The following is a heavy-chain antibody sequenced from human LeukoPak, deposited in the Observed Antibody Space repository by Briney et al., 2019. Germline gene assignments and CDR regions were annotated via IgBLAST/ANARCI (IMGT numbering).Heavy chain of an antibody. CDR3: AKDSGYYDSSGYYSTDAFDI. V-gene: IGHV3-9*01. Sequence: PGRSLRLSCAASGFTFDDYAMHWVRQAPGKGLEWVSGISWNSGSIGYADSVKGRFTISRDNAKNSLYLQMNSLRAEDTALYYCAKDSGYYDSSGYYSTDAFDIWGQGTMVTVSS. CDR2: ISWNSGSI. D-gene: IGHD3-22*01. J-gene: IGHJ3*02. CDR1: GFTFDDYA.